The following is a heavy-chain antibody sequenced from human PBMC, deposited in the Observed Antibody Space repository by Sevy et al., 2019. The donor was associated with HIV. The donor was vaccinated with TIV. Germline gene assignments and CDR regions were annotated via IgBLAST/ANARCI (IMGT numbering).Heavy chain of an antibody. CDR2: ISSSSSYI. CDR1: GFTFSSYS. D-gene: IGHD3-3*01. CDR3: ARGIWSGYYLYAFDS. Sequence: GSLRLSCAASGFTFSSYSMNWVRQAPGKGLEWVSSISSSSSYIYYADSVKGRFTISRDNAKNSLYLQMNSLRAEDTAVYYCARGIWSGYYLYAFDSWGQGTMVTVSS. J-gene: IGHJ3*02. V-gene: IGHV3-21*01.